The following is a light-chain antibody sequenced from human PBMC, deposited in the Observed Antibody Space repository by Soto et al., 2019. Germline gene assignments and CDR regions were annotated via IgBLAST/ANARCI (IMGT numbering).Light chain of an antibody. Sequence: EIVLTQSPGTLSLSPGERATLSCRASQSVDNGYLAWYRQKPGQAPRLLIYGASSRATGIPDRFGGSGAGTDFTLTVSRLQPEDFAVYYCQQYGSSPWTFGQGTKVEIK. CDR1: QSVDNGY. J-gene: IGKJ1*01. V-gene: IGKV3-20*01. CDR3: QQYGSSPWT. CDR2: GAS.